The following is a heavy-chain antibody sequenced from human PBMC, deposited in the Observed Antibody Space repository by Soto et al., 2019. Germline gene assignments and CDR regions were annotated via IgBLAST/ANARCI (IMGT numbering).Heavy chain of an antibody. CDR2: INPSGGST. J-gene: IGHJ6*02. Sequence: GASVKVSCKASGYTFTSYYMHWVRQAPGQGLEWMGIINPSGGSTSYAQKFQGRVTMTRDTSTSTVYMELSSLRSEDTAVYYCARAPGLFKNVVVTAMFDYYGMDVWGQGTTVTVSS. D-gene: IGHD2-21*02. CDR1: GYTFTSYY. V-gene: IGHV1-46*01. CDR3: ARAPGLFKNVVVTAMFDYYGMDV.